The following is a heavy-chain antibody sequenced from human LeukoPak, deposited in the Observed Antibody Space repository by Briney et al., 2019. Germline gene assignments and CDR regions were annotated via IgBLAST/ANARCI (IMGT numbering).Heavy chain of an antibody. Sequence: SEILSLTCTVSVGSISSSYWWSWVRQPPGKGLEWIGEIYHSGSTNYNPSLKSRVTISVDKSKNQFSLKLSSVTAADTAVYYCASSRMAAALLPFDYWGQGTLVTVSS. CDR1: VGSISSSYW. V-gene: IGHV4-4*02. D-gene: IGHD6-13*01. J-gene: IGHJ4*02. CDR3: ASSRMAAALLPFDY. CDR2: IYHSGST.